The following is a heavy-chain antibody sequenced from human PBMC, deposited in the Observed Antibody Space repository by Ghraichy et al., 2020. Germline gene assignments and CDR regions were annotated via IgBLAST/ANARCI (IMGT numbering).Heavy chain of an antibody. CDR3: ARNSGWYRHDL. CDR1: GVSINSDY. Sequence: SETLSLTCTVSGVSINSDYWSWIRQPPGKGLEWIGYKSYSGSTNYNPSLKSRVTISVDKNQFSLKLTSVTVADTAVYYCARNSGWYRHDLWGRGTLVTVSS. CDR2: KSYSGST. J-gene: IGHJ2*01. D-gene: IGHD6-19*01. V-gene: IGHV4-59*08.